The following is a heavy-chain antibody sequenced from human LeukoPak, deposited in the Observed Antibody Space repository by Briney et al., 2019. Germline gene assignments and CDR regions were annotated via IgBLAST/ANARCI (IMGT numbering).Heavy chain of an antibody. CDR3: ASRRVAALRPNYYYYYMDV. V-gene: IGHV1-69*05. CDR2: IIPIFGTA. J-gene: IGHJ6*03. Sequence: SVKVSCKASGRTFSSYAISWVRQARGQGLEWMGGIIPIFGTANYAQKFQGRVTITTDESTSTAYRELSSLRSEDTAVYYCASRRVAALRPNYYYYYMDVWGKGTTVTVSS. CDR1: GRTFSSYA. D-gene: IGHD6-6*01.